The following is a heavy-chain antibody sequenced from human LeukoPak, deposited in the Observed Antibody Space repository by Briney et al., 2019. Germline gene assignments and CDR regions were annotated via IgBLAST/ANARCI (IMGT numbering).Heavy chain of an antibody. CDR1: GFTFSSYW. V-gene: IGHV3-7*01. CDR2: MNLDGSEK. CDR3: ARDDGFSCYSY. D-gene: IGHD3/OR15-3a*01. Sequence: PGGSLRLSCAASGFTFSSYWMTWVRQAPGKGLEWVANMNLDGSEKYYVDSVKGRFIISRDNAKNSLFLQMNSLIAEGTAVYYCARDDGFSCYSYWGQGTLVTVSS. J-gene: IGHJ4*02.